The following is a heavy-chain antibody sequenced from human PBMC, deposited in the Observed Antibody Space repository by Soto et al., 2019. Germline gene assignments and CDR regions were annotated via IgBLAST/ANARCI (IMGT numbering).Heavy chain of an antibody. V-gene: IGHV3-74*01. CDR2: MNSDGRTT. J-gene: IGHJ4*02. CDR3: ATAEVDY. CDR1: GFNFGNNW. Sequence: GGSLRPSCAASGFNFGNNWMHWVRQAPGEGLEWVSRMNSDGRTTNYADSVKGRFTVSRDNAKNTLYLQMNSLRAEDTAVYYCATAEVDYWGPGTLVTVSS.